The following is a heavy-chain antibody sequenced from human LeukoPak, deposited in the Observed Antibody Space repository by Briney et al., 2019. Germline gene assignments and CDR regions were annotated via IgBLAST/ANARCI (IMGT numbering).Heavy chain of an antibody. CDR2: ISYDGSNK. Sequence: GGSLRLSCAASGFTFSSYGMQWVRQAPGKGLEGVALISYDGSNKHYADSVKGRLTISRDNSKNTLYLQMNSLRAEDTAVYYCAKDGAASWFGEATWGQGTLVTVSS. CDR3: AKDGAASWFGEAT. V-gene: IGHV3-30*18. J-gene: IGHJ5*02. CDR1: GFTFSSYG. D-gene: IGHD3-10*01.